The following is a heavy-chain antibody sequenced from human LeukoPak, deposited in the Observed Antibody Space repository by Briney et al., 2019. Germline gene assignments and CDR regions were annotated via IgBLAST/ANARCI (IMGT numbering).Heavy chain of an antibody. CDR1: GYTFTSYG. CDR2: ISAYNGNT. D-gene: IGHD2-2*01. Sequence: GASVKVSCKASGYTFTSYGISWVRQAPGQGLESMGWISAYNGNTNYAQKLQGRITMTTDTSTSTAYMELRSLRSDDTAVYYCARDLIVPAAPYYFDYWGQGTLVTVSS. V-gene: IGHV1-18*04. CDR3: ARDLIVPAAPYYFDY. J-gene: IGHJ4*02.